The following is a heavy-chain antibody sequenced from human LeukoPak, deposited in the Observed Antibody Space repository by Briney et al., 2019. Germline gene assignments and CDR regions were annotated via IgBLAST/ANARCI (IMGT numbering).Heavy chain of an antibody. V-gene: IGHV3-21*01. J-gene: IGHJ4*02. CDR3: ARVSYVRGVTVYYFDH. CDR1: GFTFSSYS. CDR2: ISSSRSYI. Sequence: GGSLRLSCAASGFTFSSYSMNWVRQAPGKGLERVSSISSSRSYIYYADSVKGRFTISRDNAKNSLYLQMNSLRAEDTAIYYCARVSYVRGVTVYYFDHWGQGTLVTVSS. D-gene: IGHD3-10*02.